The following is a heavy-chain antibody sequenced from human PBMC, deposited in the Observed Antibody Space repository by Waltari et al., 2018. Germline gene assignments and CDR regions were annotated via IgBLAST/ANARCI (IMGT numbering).Heavy chain of an antibody. CDR3: ARDLNSGYLDY. D-gene: IGHD1-26*01. Sequence: EVQLVESGGGLVQPGGSLRLSCAASGFTFSSYWVSWVRQAPGKGLEWVANIKQDGSEKYYVDSVKGRFTISRDNAKNSLYLQMNSLRAEDTAVYYCARDLNSGYLDYWGQGTLVTVSS. CDR1: GFTFSSYW. V-gene: IGHV3-7*01. CDR2: IKQDGSEK. J-gene: IGHJ4*02.